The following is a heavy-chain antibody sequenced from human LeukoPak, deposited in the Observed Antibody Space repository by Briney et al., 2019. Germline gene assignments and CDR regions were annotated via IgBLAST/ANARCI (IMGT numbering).Heavy chain of an antibody. CDR2: INHGGST. V-gene: IGHV4-34*01. Sequence: SETLSLTCAVYGGSFSGYYWSWIRQPPGKGLVWIGEINHGGSTNNNPSLKSRVTISIDTSKNQFSLKLTSVTAADTAVYFCAYNRNFALDNWGQGTLVTVSS. J-gene: IGHJ4*01. D-gene: IGHD1-14*01. CDR3: AYNRNFALDN. CDR1: GGSFSGYY.